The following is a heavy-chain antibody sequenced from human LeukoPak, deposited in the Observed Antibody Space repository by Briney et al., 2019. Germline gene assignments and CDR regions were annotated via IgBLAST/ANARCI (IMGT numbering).Heavy chain of an antibody. J-gene: IGHJ4*02. CDR3: ARGRGRRRDGYNYPFDY. Sequence: TGGSLTLSCAASGLTFSSYWMHWVRQAPGKALVWVSRINNDGSSTSYADSVKGRFTIARDNAKNTLYLQMNSLRAEDTAVYYCARGRGRRRDGYNYPFDYWGQGTLVTVSS. V-gene: IGHV3-74*01. CDR1: GLTFSSYW. CDR2: INNDGSST. D-gene: IGHD5-24*01.